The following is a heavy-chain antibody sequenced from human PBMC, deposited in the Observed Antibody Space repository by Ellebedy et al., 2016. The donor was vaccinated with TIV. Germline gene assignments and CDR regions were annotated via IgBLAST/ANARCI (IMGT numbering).Heavy chain of an antibody. Sequence: MPSETLSLTCAVYGGSFSGYYWSWIRQPPGKGLEWIGEINHSGSTNYNPSLKSRVTISVDTSKNQFSLKLSSVTAADTAVYYCASPGIKGMDVWGQGTTVTVSS. CDR1: GGSFSGYY. J-gene: IGHJ6*02. CDR2: INHSGST. V-gene: IGHV4-34*01. CDR3: ASPGIKGMDV. D-gene: IGHD3-10*01.